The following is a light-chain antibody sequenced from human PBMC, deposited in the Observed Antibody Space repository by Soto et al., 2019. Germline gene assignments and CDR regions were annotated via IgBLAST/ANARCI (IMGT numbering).Light chain of an antibody. V-gene: IGKV3-15*01. J-gene: IGKJ1*01. CDR1: QSVSSN. CDR2: GAS. Sequence: EIVMTHSPATLSVSKRERATLSCRASQSVSSNLAWDQQKPGQAPRLLIYGASTRATGIPARFSGSGSGTEFTLTISSLQSEDFAVYYCQQYNNWPPWTFGQGTKV. CDR3: QQYNNWPPWT.